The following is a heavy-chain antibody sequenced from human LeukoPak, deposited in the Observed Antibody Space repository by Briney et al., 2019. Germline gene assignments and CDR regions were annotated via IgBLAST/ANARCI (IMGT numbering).Heavy chain of an antibody. J-gene: IGHJ6*02. V-gene: IGHV3-48*03. CDR2: ISSGGSSI. Sequence: GGSLRPSCAASGFTFSSYAMNWVRQAPGQGLEWVSYISSGGSSIYSADSVKGRFTISRDNAKNSLYLQMNSLRAEDMAVYYCAREGHAMDVWGQGTTVTVSS. CDR1: GFTFSSYA. CDR3: AREGHAMDV.